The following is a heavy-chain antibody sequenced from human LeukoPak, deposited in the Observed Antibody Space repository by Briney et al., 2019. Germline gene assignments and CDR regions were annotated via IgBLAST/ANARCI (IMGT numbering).Heavy chain of an antibody. CDR1: GFTFSSNY. CDR2: IHSGGGT. D-gene: IGHD3-10*01. CDR3: ASSKYGSASHNWFDP. Sequence: GGSLRLSCAASGFTFSSNYMTWVRQAPGKGLEWVSVIHSGGGTYYSDSVRGGFTISRDNSKNTLYLQMSNLRAEDTAVYYCASSKYGSASHNWFDPWGQGTLVTVSS. V-gene: IGHV3-53*01. J-gene: IGHJ5*02.